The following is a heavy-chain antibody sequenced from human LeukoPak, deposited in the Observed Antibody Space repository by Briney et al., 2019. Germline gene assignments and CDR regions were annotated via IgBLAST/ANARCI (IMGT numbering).Heavy chain of an antibody. CDR2: IYYSGST. V-gene: IGHV4-61*05. CDR1: GGSISSSSYY. Sequence: SETLSLTCTVSGGSISSSSYYWGWIRQPPGKGLEWIGYIYYSGSTNYNPSLKSRVTISVDTSKNQFSLKLSSVTAADTAVYYCASRSIAAAGSYPNWFDPWGQGTLVTVSS. CDR3: ASRSIAAAGSYPNWFDP. J-gene: IGHJ5*02. D-gene: IGHD6-13*01.